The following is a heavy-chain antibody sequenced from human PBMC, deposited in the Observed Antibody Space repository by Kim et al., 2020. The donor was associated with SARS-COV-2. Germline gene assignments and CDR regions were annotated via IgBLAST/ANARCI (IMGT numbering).Heavy chain of an antibody. J-gene: IGHJ4*02. Sequence: SVKVSCKASGGTFSSYAISWVRQAPGQGLEWMGGIIPIFGTANYAQKFQGRVTITADESTSTAYMELSSLRSEDTAVYYCASHLDVVPAAYDYWGQGTLVTVSS. D-gene: IGHD2-2*01. V-gene: IGHV1-69*13. CDR3: ASHLDVVPAAYDY. CDR2: IIPIFGTA. CDR1: GGTFSSYA.